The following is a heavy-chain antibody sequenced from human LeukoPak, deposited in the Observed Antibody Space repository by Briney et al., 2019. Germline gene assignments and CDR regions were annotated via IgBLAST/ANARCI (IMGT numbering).Heavy chain of an antibody. Sequence: SETLSLTCTVSGGSISSYYWSWIRQPPGKGLEWIGYIYYSGSTNYNPSLKSRVTISVDTSKNQFSLKLSSVAAADTAVYYCARVVPGYYYYYMDVWGKGTTVTVSS. CDR1: GGSISSYY. V-gene: IGHV4-59*01. CDR2: IYYSGST. D-gene: IGHD3-10*01. CDR3: ARVVPGYYYYYMDV. J-gene: IGHJ6*03.